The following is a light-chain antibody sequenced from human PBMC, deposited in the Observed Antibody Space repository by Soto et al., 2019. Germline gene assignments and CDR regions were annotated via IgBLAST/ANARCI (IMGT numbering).Light chain of an antibody. CDR2: ELN. CDR3: SSYVTGNSLI. V-gene: IGLV2-8*01. CDR1: SRDVGGHDY. Sequence: QSALTQPPSASGSPGQSVTISCTGTSRDVGGHDYVSWYQQHPGKAPKLMIYELNKRPSGVPDRFSGSKSGDTASLTVSGLQSEDAAHYYCSSYVTGNSLIFGGGTNLTVL. J-gene: IGLJ2*01.